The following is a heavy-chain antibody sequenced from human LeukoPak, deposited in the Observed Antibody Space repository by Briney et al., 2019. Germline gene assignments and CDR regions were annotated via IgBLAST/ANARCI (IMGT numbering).Heavy chain of an antibody. Sequence: GGSLRLSCSASGFTFSIAWMSWVRQAPGKGLEWVSSISSSSSYIYYADSVKGRFTISRDNAKNSLSLQMNSLRAEDTAVYYCARDPPFCSSTNCYVDYWGQGTLVTVSS. D-gene: IGHD2-2*01. V-gene: IGHV3-21*01. CDR3: ARDPPFCSSTNCYVDY. J-gene: IGHJ4*02. CDR2: ISSSSSYI. CDR1: GFTFSIAW.